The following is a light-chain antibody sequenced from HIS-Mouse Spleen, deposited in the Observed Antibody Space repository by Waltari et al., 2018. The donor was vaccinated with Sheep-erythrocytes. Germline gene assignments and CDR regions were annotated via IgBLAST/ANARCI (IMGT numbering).Light chain of an antibody. Sequence: QSALTQPRSVSGSPGQSVTISCTGTSSDVGGYNYVSWYQQHPGKVPKLMIYYVSKRPSGVPDRFSGSKSGNTASLTISGLQAEDEADYYCCSYAGSYNHVFATGTKVTVL. CDR3: CSYAGSYNHV. J-gene: IGLJ1*01. V-gene: IGLV2-11*01. CDR2: YVS. CDR1: SSDVGGYNY.